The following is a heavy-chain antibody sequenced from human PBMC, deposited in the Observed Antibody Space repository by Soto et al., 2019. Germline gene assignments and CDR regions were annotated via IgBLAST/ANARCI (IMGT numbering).Heavy chain of an antibody. V-gene: IGHV3-23*01. J-gene: IGHJ4*02. Sequence: GGSLRLSCAASGFTFSSYAMSWVRQAPGKGLEWVSAISGSGGSTYYADSVKGRFTISRDNSKNTLYLQMNSLRAEDTAVYYCAKDKDQQWLARLPYYLDYWGQGTLVTVSS. CDR2: ISGSGGST. D-gene: IGHD6-19*01. CDR1: GFTFSSYA. CDR3: AKDKDQQWLARLPYYLDY.